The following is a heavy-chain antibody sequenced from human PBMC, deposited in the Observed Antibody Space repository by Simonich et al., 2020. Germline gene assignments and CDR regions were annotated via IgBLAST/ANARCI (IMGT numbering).Heavy chain of an antibody. CDR1: GFTFSSYE. J-gene: IGHJ6*02. CDR3: ARDFRLQLVEIGTYYYYGMDV. V-gene: IGHV3-48*03. Sequence: EVQLVESGGGLVQPGGSLRLSCAASGFTFSSYEMNWVRQAPVKGLEWVSYISSSGSTIYYPDSVKGRFTISRDNAKNSLYLQMNSLRAEDTAVYYCARDFRLQLVEIGTYYYYGMDVWGQGTTVTVSS. D-gene: IGHD6-6*01. CDR2: ISSSGSTI.